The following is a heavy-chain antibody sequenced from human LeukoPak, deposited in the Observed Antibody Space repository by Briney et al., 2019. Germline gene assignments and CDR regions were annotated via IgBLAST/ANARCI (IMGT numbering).Heavy chain of an antibody. V-gene: IGHV4-4*07. CDR3: ARLQTGYSSGWVFDY. Sequence: SETLSLTCTVSGGSISSYYWSWIRQPAGKGLEWIGRIYTSGSTNYNPSLKSRVTMSVGTSKNQFSLKLSSVTAADTAVYYCARLQTGYSSGWVFDYWGQGTLVTVSS. CDR2: IYTSGST. J-gene: IGHJ4*02. CDR1: GGSISSYY. D-gene: IGHD6-19*01.